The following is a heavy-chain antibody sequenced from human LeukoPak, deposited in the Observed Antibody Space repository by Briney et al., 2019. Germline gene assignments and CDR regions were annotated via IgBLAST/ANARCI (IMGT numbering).Heavy chain of an antibody. CDR3: ARIPVEGVVVVVADY. V-gene: IGHV1-2*02. D-gene: IGHD2-15*01. J-gene: IGHJ4*02. CDR2: INPNSGGT. Sequence: ASVKVSCKASGYTFTGYYMHWVRQAPGQGLEWMGWINPNSGGTNYAQKFQGRVTMTRDTSISTAYMELSRLRSDDTAVYYCARIPVEGVVVVVADYWGQGTLVTVSS. CDR1: GYTFTGYY.